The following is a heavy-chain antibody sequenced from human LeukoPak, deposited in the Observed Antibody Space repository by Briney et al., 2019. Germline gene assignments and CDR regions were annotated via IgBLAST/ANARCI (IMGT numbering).Heavy chain of an antibody. V-gene: IGHV3-21*01. CDR1: GFTFSSYS. J-gene: IGHJ6*03. CDR2: ISSSSSYI. D-gene: IGHD5-12*01. CDR3: ARGSRYDQHYYYYMDV. Sequence: GGSPRLSCAASGFTFSSYSMNWVRQAPGKGLEWVSSISSSSSYIYYADSVKGRFTISRDNAKNSLYLQMNSLRAEDTAVYYCARGSRYDQHYYYYMDVWGKGTTVTVSS.